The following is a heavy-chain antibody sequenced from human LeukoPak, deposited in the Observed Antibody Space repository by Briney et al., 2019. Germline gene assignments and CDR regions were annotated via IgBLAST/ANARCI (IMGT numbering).Heavy chain of an antibody. CDR2: IYYSGST. CDR3: ARMAVVAATIDY. CDR1: GGSFSGYY. D-gene: IGHD2-15*01. Sequence: SETLSLTCAAYGGSFSGYYWSWIRQPPGKGLEWIGYIYYSGSTNYNPSLKSRVTISVDTSKNQFSLKLSSVTAADTAVYYCARMAVVAATIDYWGQGTLVTVSS. J-gene: IGHJ4*02. V-gene: IGHV4-59*01.